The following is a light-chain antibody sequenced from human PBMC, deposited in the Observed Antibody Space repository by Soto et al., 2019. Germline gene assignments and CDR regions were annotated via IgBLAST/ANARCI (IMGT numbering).Light chain of an antibody. Sequence: DTVLPQSPGTLSLSPGETATLTCSASHSVSSTFLAWYQQKPGQAPTLLIYDADTRATGIPDRFSGSGFGTHFTLTISSLEPEDFAMYYCQQSASSVTCGQGTRLE. CDR1: HSVSSTF. CDR3: QQSASSVT. J-gene: IGKJ5*01. V-gene: IGKV3-20*01. CDR2: DAD.